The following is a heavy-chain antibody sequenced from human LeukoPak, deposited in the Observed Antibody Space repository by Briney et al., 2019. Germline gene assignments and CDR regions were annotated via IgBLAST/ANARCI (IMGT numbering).Heavy chain of an antibody. V-gene: IGHV1-8*01. J-gene: IGHJ4*02. CDR2: MNPNSGNT. Sequence: ASVKVSCKASGYTFTSYDINWVRQATGQGLEWMGWMNPNSGNTGYAQKFQGRVTMTKNTSISTAYMELSSLRSEDTAVYYCARGRLQYYGSGTYSYHFDFWGQGTLVTVSS. D-gene: IGHD3-10*01. CDR1: GYTFTSYD. CDR3: ARGRLQYYGSGTYSYHFDF.